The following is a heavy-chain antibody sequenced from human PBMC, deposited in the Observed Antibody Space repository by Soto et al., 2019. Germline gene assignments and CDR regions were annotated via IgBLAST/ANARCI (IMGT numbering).Heavy chain of an antibody. CDR2: IFSGGNA. Sequence: GGSLRLSCAFSWVTVNSNFMSWVRQAPGKGLEWVSVIFSGGNADYADSVKGRFIMSRDISKNTLYLQMNSLRAEDTAVYFCVKEFRGAFDYWGQGTLVTVSS. J-gene: IGHJ4*02. CDR3: VKEFRGAFDY. CDR1: WVTVNSNF. V-gene: IGHV3-53*01. D-gene: IGHD3-10*01.